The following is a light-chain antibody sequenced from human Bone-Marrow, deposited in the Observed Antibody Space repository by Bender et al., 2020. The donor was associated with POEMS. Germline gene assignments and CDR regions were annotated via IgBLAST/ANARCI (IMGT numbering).Light chain of an antibody. CDR1: NIETKS. CDR3: QVWDSESDPVV. Sequence: SYVLTQPPSVSVAPGQTASITCGGNNIETKSVHWYQRKPGQAPVLVVYDDSDRPFGIPERFSGSNSGNTATLTISGVEAGDEADYYCQVWDSESDPVVFSVGTKLTVL. CDR2: DDS. J-gene: IGLJ2*01. V-gene: IGLV3-21*02.